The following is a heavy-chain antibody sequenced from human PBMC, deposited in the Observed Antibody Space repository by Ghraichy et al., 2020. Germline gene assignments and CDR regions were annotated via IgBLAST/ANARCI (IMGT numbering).Heavy chain of an antibody. CDR3: ARERDSIVGAVFDY. D-gene: IGHD1-26*01. CDR1: GGSVSSGNYY. Sequence: SETLSLTCNVSGGSVSSGNYYWSWIRQPPGKGLEWLGYIYYSGSTNYSPSLKSRVTISVDTSKNQFSLKLSSVTAADTALYYCARERDSIVGAVFDYWGQGTLVTVAS. J-gene: IGHJ4*01. CDR2: IYYSGST. V-gene: IGHV4-61*01.